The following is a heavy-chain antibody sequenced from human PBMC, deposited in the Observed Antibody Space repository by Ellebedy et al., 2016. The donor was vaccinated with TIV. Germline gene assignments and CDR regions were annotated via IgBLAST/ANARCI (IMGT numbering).Heavy chain of an antibody. CDR3: ARVGGLRAFDI. CDR2: INAGNGNT. D-gene: IGHD5-12*01. J-gene: IGHJ3*02. CDR1: GYTFTSYA. Sequence: ASVKVSCXASGYTFTSYAMHWVRQAPGQRLEWMGWINAGNGNTKYSQKFQGRVTITRDTSASTAYMELSSLRSEDTAAYYCARVGGLRAFDIWGQGTMVTVSS. V-gene: IGHV1-3*01.